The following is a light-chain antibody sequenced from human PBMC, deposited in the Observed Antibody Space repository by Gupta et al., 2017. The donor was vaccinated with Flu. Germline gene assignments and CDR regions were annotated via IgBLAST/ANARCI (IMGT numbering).Light chain of an antibody. V-gene: IGKV3-11*01. J-gene: IGKJ1*01. CDR3: RQRDNGPRT. CDR1: QSVSSY. CDR2: DAS. Sequence: LVLTQSPATLSLSPGERATLACRASQSVSSYLAWYQQKPGQAPRLLIYDASNRATGIPARFSGSGSGTEFTLTISSLQPEDFAVYYCRQRDNGPRTFGQRTKVEIK.